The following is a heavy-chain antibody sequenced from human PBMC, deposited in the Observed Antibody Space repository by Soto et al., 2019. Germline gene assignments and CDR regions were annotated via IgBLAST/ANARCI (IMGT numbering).Heavy chain of an antibody. CDR2: IWYDGSNK. D-gene: IGHD2-2*01. Sequence: PGGSLRLSCAASGFTFSSYGMHWVRQAPGKGLEWVAVIWYDGSNKYYADSVKGRFTISRDNSKNTLYLQMNSLRAEDTAVYYCARDQSGTDAFDIWGQGTMVTVSS. CDR3: ARDQSGTDAFDI. V-gene: IGHV3-33*01. J-gene: IGHJ3*02. CDR1: GFTFSSYG.